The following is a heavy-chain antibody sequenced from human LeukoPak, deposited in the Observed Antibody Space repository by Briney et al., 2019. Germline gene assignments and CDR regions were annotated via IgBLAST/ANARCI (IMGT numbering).Heavy chain of an antibody. CDR3: ARGDYDSSGLD. J-gene: IGHJ4*02. D-gene: IGHD3-22*01. CDR2: ISCDGSNK. Sequence: AGRSLRLSCAASGFTFSSYGMHWVRQAPGKGLEWVAVISCDGSNKYYADSVKGRFTISRDNSKNTLYLQMNSLRAEDTAVYYCARGDYDSSGLDWGQGTLVTVSS. CDR1: GFTFSSYG. V-gene: IGHV3-30*03.